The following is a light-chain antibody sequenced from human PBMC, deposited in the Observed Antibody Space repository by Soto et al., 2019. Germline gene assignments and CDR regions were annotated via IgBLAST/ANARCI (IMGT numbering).Light chain of an antibody. CDR2: DNN. V-gene: IGLV1-44*01. CDR1: SSNIGSNP. CDR3: AAWDDSLNVM. Sequence: QPVLTQPPSASGTPGQRVTISCSGTSSNIGSNPVNWYQHLPGTAPKLLIFDNNQRPSGVPDRFSGSKSGTSASLAISGLQSDDEADYYCAAWDDSLNVMFGGGTQLTVL. J-gene: IGLJ7*01.